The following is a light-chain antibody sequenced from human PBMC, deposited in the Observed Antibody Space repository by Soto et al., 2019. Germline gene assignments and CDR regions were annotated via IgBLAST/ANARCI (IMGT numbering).Light chain of an antibody. CDR2: DVS. Sequence: QSVLTQPASVSGSPGQSITISCTGTSSDVGSYNYVSWYQQHPGKAPKLMIYDVSNRPSGVSNRFSGSKSGNTASLTISGLPAEDEDDYYCNSYTGSSTPYVFGTGTKLTVL. CDR3: NSYTGSSTPYV. J-gene: IGLJ1*01. V-gene: IGLV2-14*03. CDR1: SSDVGSYNY.